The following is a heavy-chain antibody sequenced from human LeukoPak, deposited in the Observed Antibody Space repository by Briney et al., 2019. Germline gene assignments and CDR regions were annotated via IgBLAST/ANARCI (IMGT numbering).Heavy chain of an antibody. CDR2: MTGSGGST. J-gene: IGHJ4*02. CDR3: AKGGRIGITGTYFDS. Sequence: PGGSLRLSCAASGFLFDRYATNWVRQAPGKGLEWVSCMTGSGGSTYHAESVKGRFTVSRDTSKNTLYLQMNSLRAEDTAIYYCAKGGRIGITGTYFDSWGQGTLVTVSS. V-gene: IGHV3-23*01. CDR1: GFLFDRYA. D-gene: IGHD1-20*01.